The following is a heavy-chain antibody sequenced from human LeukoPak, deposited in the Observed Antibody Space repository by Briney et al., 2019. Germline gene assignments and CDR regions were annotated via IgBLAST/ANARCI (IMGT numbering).Heavy chain of an antibody. CDR2: VNRDGSST. CDR3: ARDRSISAAGDTY. Sequence: GGSLRLSCAASGFTFSDYWMHWVRQAPGKGLVWVSRVNRDGSSTSYADSVKGRFTISRDNAKNTLSLQMNSLRAEETAVYYCARDRSISAAGDTYWGQGTLVTVSS. V-gene: IGHV3-74*01. CDR1: GFTFSDYW. J-gene: IGHJ4*02. D-gene: IGHD6-13*01.